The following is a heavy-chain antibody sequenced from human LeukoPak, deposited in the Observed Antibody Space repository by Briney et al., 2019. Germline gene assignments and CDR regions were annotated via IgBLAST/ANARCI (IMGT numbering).Heavy chain of an antibody. CDR2: INAGNGNT. Sequence: AASVKVSCKASGYTFTSYAMHWVRQAPGQGLEWMGWINAGNGNTKYSQKFQGRVTITRDTSASTAYMELSSLRSEDTAVYYCARVNGHSSGYYYVPYYFDYWGQGTLVTVSS. V-gene: IGHV1-3*01. CDR3: ARVNGHSSGYYYVPYYFDY. D-gene: IGHD3-22*01. J-gene: IGHJ4*02. CDR1: GYTFTSYA.